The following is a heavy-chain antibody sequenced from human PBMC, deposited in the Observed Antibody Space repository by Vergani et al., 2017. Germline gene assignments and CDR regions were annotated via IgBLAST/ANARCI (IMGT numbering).Heavy chain of an antibody. CDR2: MNPNSGNT. J-gene: IGHJ4*02. V-gene: IGHV1-8*03. D-gene: IGHD3-22*01. Sequence: QVQLVQSVAEVKKPGASVKVSCKASGYTFTSYDINWVRQATGQGLEWMGWMNPNSGNTGYAQKFQGRVTITRNTSISTAYMELSSLISEDTAVYYCARIKYYSSGYYYRSLDYWGQGTLVTVSS. CDR1: GYTFTSYD. CDR3: ARIKYYSSGYYYRSLDY.